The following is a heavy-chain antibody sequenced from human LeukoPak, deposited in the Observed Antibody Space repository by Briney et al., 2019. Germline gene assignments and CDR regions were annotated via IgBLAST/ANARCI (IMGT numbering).Heavy chain of an antibody. D-gene: IGHD2-8*02. J-gene: IGHJ4*02. CDR2: IYYSGTT. CDR1: GGSITSRSFY. Sequence: SETLSLTCIVSGGSITSRSFYWGWIGQPPGKGLEWIGSIYYSGTTHYNPSLKSRATLSVDTSKNQFSLNLSSVTAPDTAVYYCARHAWVGRTGFDYWGRGTLVTVSS. CDR3: ARHAWVGRTGFDY. V-gene: IGHV4-39*01.